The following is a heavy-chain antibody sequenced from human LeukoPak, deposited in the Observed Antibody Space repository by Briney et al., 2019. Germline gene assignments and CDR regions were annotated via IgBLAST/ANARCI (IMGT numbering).Heavy chain of an antibody. V-gene: IGHV3-11*01. CDR3: ARGEDYDFWSGYSVY. J-gene: IGHJ4*02. D-gene: IGHD3-3*01. Sequence: PGGSLRLSCAASGFTFGDYYMSWVRQAPGKGLEWVSYISSSGSTIYYADSVKGRFTISRDNAKNSLYLQMNSLRAEDTAVYYCARGEDYDFWSGYSVYWGQGTLVTVSS. CDR1: GFTFGDYY. CDR2: ISSSGSTI.